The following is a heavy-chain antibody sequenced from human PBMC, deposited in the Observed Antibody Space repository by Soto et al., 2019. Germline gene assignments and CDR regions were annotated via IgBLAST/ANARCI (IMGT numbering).Heavy chain of an antibody. V-gene: IGHV6-1*01. CDR1: GDSVSSNSAG. CDR3: ARGSWDDVSGHYYMDV. CDR2: TYYRSKWYN. Sequence: QVQLQQSGPGLVKPSQTLSLTCDISGDSVSSNSAGWNWIRQTPSRGLEWLGRTYYRSKWYNNYAVPVKSRVSVNPDKAKNQFSLQLNSVTPEDTAVYYCARGSWDDVSGHYYMDVWGKGTTVTVSS. J-gene: IGHJ6*03. D-gene: IGHD1-1*01.